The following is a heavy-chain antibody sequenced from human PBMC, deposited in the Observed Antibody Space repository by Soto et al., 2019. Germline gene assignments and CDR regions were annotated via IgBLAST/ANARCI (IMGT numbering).Heavy chain of an antibody. CDR3: ARQFAYYRSGHYYAY. Sequence: QVQLVQSGAEVKKPGSSVTVSCKASGGTFSRHAISWVRQAPGQGLERRGGIVPMFGTPNYAQNFQGRLSITADESTTTVYMHLSSLRSEDTAVYYCARQFAYYRSGHYYAYWGQGTLVTVSS. CDR2: IVPMFGTP. CDR1: GGTFSRHA. J-gene: IGHJ4*02. D-gene: IGHD3-22*01. V-gene: IGHV1-69*01.